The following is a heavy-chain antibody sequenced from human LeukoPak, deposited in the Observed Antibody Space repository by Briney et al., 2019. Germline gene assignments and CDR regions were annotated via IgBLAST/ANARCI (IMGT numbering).Heavy chain of an antibody. Sequence: GGSLRLSCAASGFTFSSYWMSWVRQAPGKGLEWVANIKQDGSEKYYVDSVKGRFTISRVNAKNSLYLQMNSLRAEDTAVYYCARDGPSSLVADTYYGMDVWGQGTTVTVSS. D-gene: IGHD2-15*01. CDR1: GFTFSSYW. J-gene: IGHJ6*02. CDR3: ARDGPSSLVADTYYGMDV. CDR2: IKQDGSEK. V-gene: IGHV3-7*01.